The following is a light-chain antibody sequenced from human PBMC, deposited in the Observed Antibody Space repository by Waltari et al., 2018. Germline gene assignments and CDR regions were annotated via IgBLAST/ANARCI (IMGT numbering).Light chain of an antibody. CDR2: DVF. J-gene: IGLJ3*02. Sequence: QSALTQPASVSGSPGQSITIPCTGTSSDVGFYNYVSWYQQHPGKAPKLIIYDVFERTSAVSNRFAGSKAGNTASLTISGLLAEDESDYYCNSYTGSSSWVFGGGTKLTV. CDR1: SSDVGFYNY. CDR3: NSYTGSSSWV. V-gene: IGLV2-14*01.